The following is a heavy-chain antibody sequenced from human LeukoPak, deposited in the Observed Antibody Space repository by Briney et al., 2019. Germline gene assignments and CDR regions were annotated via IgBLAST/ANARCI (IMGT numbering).Heavy chain of an antibody. CDR3: ARDPAAVTPGSYYYYGLDV. V-gene: IGHV4-34*01. D-gene: IGHD4-23*01. CDR2: INHSGST. J-gene: IGHJ6*02. CDR1: GGSFSGYY. Sequence: SETLSLTCAVYGGSFSGYYWSWIRQPPGKGLEWIGEINHSGSTNYNPSLKSRVTISVDTSKNQFSLKLSSVTAADTAVYYCARDPAAVTPGSYYYYGLDVWGQGTTVTVSS.